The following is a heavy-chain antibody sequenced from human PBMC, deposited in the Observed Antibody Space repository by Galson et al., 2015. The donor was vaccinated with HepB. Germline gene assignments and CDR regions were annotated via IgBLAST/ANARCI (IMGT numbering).Heavy chain of an antibody. CDR2: ISHDGSNK. J-gene: IGHJ4*02. CDR3: ASPRGLGIYDSSFLG. D-gene: IGHD3-22*01. CDR1: GFTFSSSA. V-gene: IGHV3-30-3*01. Sequence: SLRLSCAASGFTFSSSALHWVRQAPGKGLEWVAFISHDGSNKYYADSVKGRFTISRDNSKNTLYLQMNSLRPEDTAVYYCASPRGLGIYDSSFLGWGQGTLVTVSP.